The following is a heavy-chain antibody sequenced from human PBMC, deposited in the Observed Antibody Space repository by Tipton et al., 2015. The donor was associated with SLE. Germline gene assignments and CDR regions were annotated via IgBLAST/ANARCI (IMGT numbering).Heavy chain of an antibody. CDR2: IYYSGST. CDR1: GGSVSSGSYY. J-gene: IGHJ4*02. Sequence: TLSLTCTVSGGSVSSGSYYWSWIRQPPGKGLEWIGYIYYSGSTNYNPSLKSRVTISVDTSKNQFSLKLSSVTAADTAVYYCARGIAVDYWGQGTLVTVSS. CDR3: ARGIAVDY. D-gene: IGHD2-21*01. V-gene: IGHV4-61*01.